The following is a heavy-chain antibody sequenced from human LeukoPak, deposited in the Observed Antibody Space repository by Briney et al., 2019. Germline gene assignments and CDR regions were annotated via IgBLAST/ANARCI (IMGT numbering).Heavy chain of an antibody. CDR2: IDGGGGPT. Sequence: GGSQRLSCTASGFTFRNYAMSWVRQAPGKGLERVSAIDGGGGPTYYADSVKGRFTISRDNSKYTLYLQMNSLRAEDVAVYFCAKNSGYNWQYFFDYWGQGTLVTVSP. J-gene: IGHJ4*02. V-gene: IGHV3-23*01. D-gene: IGHD6-25*01. CDR1: GFTFRNYA. CDR3: AKNSGYNWQYFFDY.